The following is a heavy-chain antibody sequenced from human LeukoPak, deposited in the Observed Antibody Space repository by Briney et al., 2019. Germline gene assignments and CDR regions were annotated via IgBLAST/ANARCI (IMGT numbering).Heavy chain of an antibody. J-gene: IGHJ3*02. CDR1: GYSISSGYY. Sequence: SETLSLTCTVSGYSISSGYYWGWIRQPPGNGLEWIGSIYHSGSTYYNPSLKSRVTISVDTSKNQFSLKLSSVTAADTAVYYCARPGYCSSTSCYVLAFDIWGQGTMVTVSS. CDR3: ARPGYCSSTSCYVLAFDI. D-gene: IGHD2-2*01. CDR2: IYHSGST. V-gene: IGHV4-38-2*02.